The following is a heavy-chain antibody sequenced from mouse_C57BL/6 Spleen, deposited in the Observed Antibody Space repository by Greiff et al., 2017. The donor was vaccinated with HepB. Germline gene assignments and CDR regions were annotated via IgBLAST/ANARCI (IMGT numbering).Heavy chain of an antibody. Sequence: DVKLVESGGGLVKPGGSLKLSCAASGFTFSSYAMSWVRQTPEKRLEWVATISDGGSYTYYPDNVKGRFTISRDNAKNNLYLQMSHLKSEDTAMYYCARDPNYYGSSWFAYWGQGTLVTVSA. CDR2: ISDGGSYT. CDR1: GFTFSSYA. J-gene: IGHJ3*01. V-gene: IGHV5-4*01. D-gene: IGHD1-1*01. CDR3: ARDPNYYGSSWFAY.